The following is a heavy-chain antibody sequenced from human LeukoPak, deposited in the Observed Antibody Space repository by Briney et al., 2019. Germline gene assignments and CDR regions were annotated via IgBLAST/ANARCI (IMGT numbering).Heavy chain of an antibody. CDR1: GFTFSSYS. V-gene: IGHV3-48*01. CDR2: ISSLSGTI. J-gene: IGHJ4*02. D-gene: IGHD3-16*01. CDR3: VRDQGGAVSY. Sequence: GGSLRLSCAASGFTFSSYSMNWVRQAPGKGREWVSYISSLSGTIDYADSVKGRFIISRDNAKNSLFLQMNSLRAEDTAVYYCVRDQGGAVSYWGQGTLVTVSS.